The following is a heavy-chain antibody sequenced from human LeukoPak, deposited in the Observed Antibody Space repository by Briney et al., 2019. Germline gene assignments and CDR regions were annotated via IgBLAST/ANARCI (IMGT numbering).Heavy chain of an antibody. D-gene: IGHD2-15*01. Sequence: PGGSLRLSCAASGFTSSSYSMNWVRQAPGKGLEWVSYISSSSSTIYYADSVKGRFTISRDNGKNSLLLQMNSLRAEDTALYYCARGYSRAAFDIWGQGTVVAVSS. V-gene: IGHV3-48*01. CDR1: GFTSSSYS. J-gene: IGHJ3*02. CDR3: ARGYSRAAFDI. CDR2: ISSSSSTI.